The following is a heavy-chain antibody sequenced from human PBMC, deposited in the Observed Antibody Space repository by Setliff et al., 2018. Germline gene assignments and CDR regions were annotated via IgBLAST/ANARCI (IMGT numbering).Heavy chain of an antibody. Sequence: GGSLRLSCAASGFTFRDYGMHWVRQAPGKGLEWVAVIWFDGSNKYYADSLKGRFTISRDNSKSSVYLQMNGLKSEDTAVYYCARVGNDSPGFLDYWGQGTLVTVSS. CDR2: IWFDGSNK. CDR3: ARVGNDSPGFLDY. J-gene: IGHJ4*02. CDR1: GFTFRDYG. D-gene: IGHD1-1*01. V-gene: IGHV3-33*01.